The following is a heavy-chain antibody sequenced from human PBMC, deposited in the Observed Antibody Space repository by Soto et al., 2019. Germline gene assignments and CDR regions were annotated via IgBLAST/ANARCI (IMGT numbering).Heavy chain of an antibody. D-gene: IGHD3-3*01. CDR2: ISAYNGNT. CDR1: GYTFTSYG. CDR3: ARDPNNYDFWSGYYVGGSYGMDV. Sequence: GASVKVSCKASGYTFTSYGISWVRQAPGQGLEWMGWISAYNGNTNYAQKLQGRVTMTTDTSTSTAYMELRSLRSDDTAVYYCARDPNNYDFWSGYYVGGSYGMDVWGQGTTVTVS. J-gene: IGHJ6*02. V-gene: IGHV1-18*04.